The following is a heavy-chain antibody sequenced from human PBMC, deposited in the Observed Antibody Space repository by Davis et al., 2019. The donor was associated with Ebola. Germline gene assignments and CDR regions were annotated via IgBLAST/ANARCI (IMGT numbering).Heavy chain of an antibody. J-gene: IGHJ6*04. V-gene: IGHV4-39*07. CDR3: ARGSTMVRGVIINYYYYGMDV. Sequence: SETLSLTCTVSGGSISSSSYYWGWIRQPPGKGLEWIGSIYYSGSTYYNPSLKSRVTISVDTSKNQFSLKLSSVTAADTAVYYCARGSTMVRGVIINYYYYGMDVWGKGTTVTVSS. D-gene: IGHD3-10*01. CDR2: IYYSGST. CDR1: GGSISSSSYY.